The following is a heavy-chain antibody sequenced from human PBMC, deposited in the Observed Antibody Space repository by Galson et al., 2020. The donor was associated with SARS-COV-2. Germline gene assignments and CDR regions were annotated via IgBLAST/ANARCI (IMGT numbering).Heavy chain of an antibody. J-gene: IGHJ6*02. Sequence: GGSLRLSCAASGFTFSSYTMNWVRQAPGEGLEWVSSISGSGNYIYYTDSLRGRFTISRDNARNSLYLEMNSLGAEDTAVYYCARDKEGATIYYYYPMDVWGQGTTVTVSS. CDR2: ISGSGNYI. CDR3: ARDKEGATIYYYYPMDV. V-gene: IGHV3-21*01. D-gene: IGHD3-10*01. CDR1: GFTFSSYT.